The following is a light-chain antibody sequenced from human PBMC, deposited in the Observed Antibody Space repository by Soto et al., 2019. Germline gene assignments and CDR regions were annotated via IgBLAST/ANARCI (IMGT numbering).Light chain of an antibody. V-gene: IGKV3-15*01. J-gene: IGKJ1*01. CDR3: QQHNNWPRT. CDR1: QSVSGN. CDR2: GAS. Sequence: EIVMTQSPATLSVSPGERATLSCRASQSVSGNLAWYQQKPGQAPRLLIYGASTRDTGIPARFSGSGSGTEFTLTISSLQSEDFAVYYCQQHNNWPRTFGQGTKVEIK.